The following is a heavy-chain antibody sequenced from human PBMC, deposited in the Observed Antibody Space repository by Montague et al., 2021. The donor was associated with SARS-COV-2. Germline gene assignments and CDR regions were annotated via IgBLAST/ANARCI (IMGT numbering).Heavy chain of an antibody. V-gene: IGHV4-4*09. CDR3: ARRGYYDSAGYHWHLDL. J-gene: IGHJ2*01. CDR2: ISSNGKT. CDR1: GGTINDHY. Sequence: SETLSLTCTVSGGTINDHYRSWIRQSPGKALEWIAYISSNGKTNYNPSLKSRVTLSADASRNEFSLKLDSVTAADTAVYFCARRGYYDSAGYHWHLDLWGRGMLVSVSS. D-gene: IGHD3-22*01.